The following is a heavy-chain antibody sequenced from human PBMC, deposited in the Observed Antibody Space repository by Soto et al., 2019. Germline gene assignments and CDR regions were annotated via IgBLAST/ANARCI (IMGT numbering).Heavy chain of an antibody. CDR2: IGSKGETYAT. CDR1: GFTFGASN. V-gene: IGHV3-73*02. Sequence: EVQLVESGGDLVQPGGSLKLSCAASGFTFGASNLQWVRQASGKGLEWLGRIGSKGETYATTYAASVKGRFTISRDDSKTTAYLQMPNLESEDTAVYYCSRDDSDWFFNWGRGALVTVSS. J-gene: IGHJ4*02. D-gene: IGHD3-9*01. CDR3: SRDDSDWFFN.